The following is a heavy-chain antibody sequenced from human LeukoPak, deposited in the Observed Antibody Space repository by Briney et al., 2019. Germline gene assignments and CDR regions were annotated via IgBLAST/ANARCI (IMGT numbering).Heavy chain of an antibody. V-gene: IGHV1-69*13. CDR1: GGTFSSYA. CDR2: IIPIFGTA. D-gene: IGHD1-26*01. Sequence: ASVKVSCKASGGTFSSYAISWVRQAPGQGLEWMGGIIPIFGTANYAQKFQGRVTITADESTSTAYMELSSLRSEDTAVYYCARGSWDRAPPYYYYYMDVWGKGTTVTVSS. CDR3: ARGSWDRAPPYYYYYMDV. J-gene: IGHJ6*03.